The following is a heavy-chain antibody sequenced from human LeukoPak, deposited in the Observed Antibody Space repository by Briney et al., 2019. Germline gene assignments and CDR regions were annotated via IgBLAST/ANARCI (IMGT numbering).Heavy chain of an antibody. CDR3: ARDPGIGDAFDI. V-gene: IGHV3-43*02. Sequence: QPGGSLRLSCAASGFTFDHYAIHWVRQAPGNGLEWVSLIIADGTTTFYAHFVKGLFTISRDNAKNSLYLQMNSLRAEDTAVYYCARDPGIGDAFDIWGQGTMVSVSS. D-gene: IGHD3-10*01. CDR2: IIADGTTT. J-gene: IGHJ3*02. CDR1: GFTFDHYA.